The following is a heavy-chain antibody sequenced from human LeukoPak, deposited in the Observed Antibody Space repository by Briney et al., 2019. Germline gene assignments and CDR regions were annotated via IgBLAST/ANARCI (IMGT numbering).Heavy chain of an antibody. Sequence: ASVKVSCRASGYTFTTYAMNWVRQAPGQGLEWMGWINTNTGNPTYAQGFTGRFVFSLDTSVSTAYLQISSLKAEDTAVYYCARDGSYSPRCWFDPWGQGTLVTVSS. D-gene: IGHD1-26*01. V-gene: IGHV7-4-1*02. CDR3: ARDGSYSPRCWFDP. J-gene: IGHJ5*02. CDR2: INTNTGNP. CDR1: GYTFTTYA.